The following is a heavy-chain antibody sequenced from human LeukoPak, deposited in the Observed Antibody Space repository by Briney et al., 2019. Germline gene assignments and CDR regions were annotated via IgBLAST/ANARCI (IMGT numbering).Heavy chain of an antibody. V-gene: IGHV1-2*02. Sequence: ASVTVSCKASTYTFTDYSMHWVRQAPGQGLEWMGWINPNSGGTYYAQKFQGRVTMTRDTSISTVYMELSRLTSDDTAVYYCARDNYNWGNDYWGQGTLVTVSS. CDR1: TYTFTDYS. CDR3: ARDNYNWGNDY. CDR2: INPNSGGT. J-gene: IGHJ4*02. D-gene: IGHD3-16*01.